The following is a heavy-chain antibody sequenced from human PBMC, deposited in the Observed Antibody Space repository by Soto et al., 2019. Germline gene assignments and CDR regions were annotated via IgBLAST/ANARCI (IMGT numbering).Heavy chain of an antibody. CDR3: AKDDYGSGSYYYYYYGMDV. J-gene: IGHJ6*02. Sequence: GGSLRLSCAASGFTFSSYGMHWVRQAPGKGLEWVAVISYDGSNKYYADSVKGRFTISRDNSKNTLYLQMNSLRAEDTAVYYCAKDDYGSGSYYYYYYGMDVWGQGTTVTVSS. CDR2: ISYDGSNK. CDR1: GFTFSSYG. V-gene: IGHV3-30*18. D-gene: IGHD3-10*01.